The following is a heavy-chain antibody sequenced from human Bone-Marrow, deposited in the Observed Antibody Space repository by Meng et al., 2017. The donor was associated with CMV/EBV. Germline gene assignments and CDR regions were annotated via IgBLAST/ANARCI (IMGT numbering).Heavy chain of an antibody. J-gene: IGHJ5*02. CDR1: GGSISSSSYY. D-gene: IGHD3-22*01. CDR2: IYYSGST. CDR3: ARGEWHYYYDSSGYYRNWFDP. V-gene: IGHV4-39*07. Sequence: SETLSLTCTVSGGSISSSSYYWGWIRQPPGKGLEWIGSIYYSGSTYYNPSLKSRVTISVDTSKNQFSLKLSSVTAADTAVYYCARGEWHYYYDSSGYYRNWFDPWGQGTRVTGSS.